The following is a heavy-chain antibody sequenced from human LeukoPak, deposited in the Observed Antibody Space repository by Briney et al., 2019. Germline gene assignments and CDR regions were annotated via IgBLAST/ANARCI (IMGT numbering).Heavy chain of an antibody. V-gene: IGHV3-48*01. CDR3: ARDRLHYGEYEKTFDY. Sequence: GGSLRLSCAASGFTFSSYSMNWVRQAPGKGLEWVSYISHSSSTIYYADSVKGRFTISRNNAKKSLYLQMNSLRAEDSAVYYCARDRLHYGEYEKTFDYWGQGTLVTVSS. CDR2: ISHSSSTI. CDR1: GFTFSSYS. D-gene: IGHD4-17*01. J-gene: IGHJ4*02.